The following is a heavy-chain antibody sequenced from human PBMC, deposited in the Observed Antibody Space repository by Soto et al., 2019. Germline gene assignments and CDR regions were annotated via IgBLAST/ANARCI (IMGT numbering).Heavy chain of an antibody. CDR3: ARDGDYGDYPVYFDY. Sequence: SETLSLTCTVSCGSISSYYWSWIRQPPGKGLEWIGYIYYSGSTNYNPSLKSRVTISVDTSKNQFSLKLSSVTAADTAVYYCARDGDYGDYPVYFDYWGQGTLVTVSS. D-gene: IGHD4-17*01. J-gene: IGHJ4*02. CDR1: CGSISSYY. V-gene: IGHV4-59*01. CDR2: IYYSGST.